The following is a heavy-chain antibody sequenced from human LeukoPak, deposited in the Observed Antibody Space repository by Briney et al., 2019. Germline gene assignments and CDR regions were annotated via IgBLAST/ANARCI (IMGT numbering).Heavy chain of an antibody. D-gene: IGHD3-3*01. CDR1: GFTVSSNY. CDR2: IYSGGST. J-gene: IGHJ3*02. CDR3: ARAPKDFWSGYGAFDI. Sequence: GGSLRLSCAASGFTVSSNYMSWVRQAPGKGLEWVSVIYSGGSTYYADSVKGRFTISRDNSKNTLYLQMNSLRAEETAVYYCARAPKDFWSGYGAFDIWGQGTMVTVSS. V-gene: IGHV3-66*02.